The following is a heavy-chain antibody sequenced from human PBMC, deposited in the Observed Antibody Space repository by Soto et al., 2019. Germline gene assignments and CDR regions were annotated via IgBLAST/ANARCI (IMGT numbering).Heavy chain of an antibody. D-gene: IGHD2-8*01. V-gene: IGHV4-59*06. CDR1: GGSISSYY. J-gene: IGHJ4*02. Sequence: SETLSLTCTVSGGSISSYYWSWIRQHPGKGLEWTGYIYYSGSTYYNPSLKSRVTISVDTSKNQFSLKQSSVTAADTAVYYCATYDERFDYWGQGTLVTVSS. CDR3: ATYDERFDY. CDR2: IYYSGST.